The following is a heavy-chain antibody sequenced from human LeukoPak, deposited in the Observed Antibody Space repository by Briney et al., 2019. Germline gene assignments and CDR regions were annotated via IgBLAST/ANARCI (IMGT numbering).Heavy chain of an antibody. J-gene: IGHJ3*02. V-gene: IGHV3-66*01. CDR2: IYSGGST. CDR3: TREPLWFGEWDAFDI. D-gene: IGHD3-10*01. CDR1: GFTVSSNY. Sequence: GGSLRLSCAASGFTVSSNYMSWVRHAPGKGLEWVPVIYSGGSTYYADSVKGRFTISRDNSNNTLYLQMNSLRAEDTAVYYCTREPLWFGEWDAFDIWGQGTVDTVSS.